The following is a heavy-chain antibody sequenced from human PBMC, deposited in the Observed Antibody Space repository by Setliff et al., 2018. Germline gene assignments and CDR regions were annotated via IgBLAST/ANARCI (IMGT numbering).Heavy chain of an antibody. J-gene: IGHJ4*02. Sequence: ASVQVSYKASGYTFTSYGISWVRQAPGQGLEGMGWISAYNGNTNYAQKLQGRVTMTTNTSTSSAYMELRSLGSDDTAVYYCARVSDWYYFDYWGQGTLVTVSS. D-gene: IGHD3-9*01. CDR2: ISAYNGNT. V-gene: IGHV1-18*01. CDR1: GYTFTSYG. CDR3: ARVSDWYYFDY.